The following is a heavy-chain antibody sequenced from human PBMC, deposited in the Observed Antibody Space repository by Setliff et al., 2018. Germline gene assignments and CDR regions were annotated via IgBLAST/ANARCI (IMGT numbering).Heavy chain of an antibody. D-gene: IGHD3-22*01. Sequence: ASETLSLTCTVSGGSISSYYWSWIRQPPGKGLEWIGYIYYSGSTNYNPSLKSRVTISVDTSKNQFSLKLSSVTAADTAVYYCARDEGWLLEYNWFDPWGQGTLVTVSS. J-gene: IGHJ5*02. CDR2: IYYSGST. CDR3: ARDEGWLLEYNWFDP. CDR1: GGSISSYY. V-gene: IGHV4-59*01.